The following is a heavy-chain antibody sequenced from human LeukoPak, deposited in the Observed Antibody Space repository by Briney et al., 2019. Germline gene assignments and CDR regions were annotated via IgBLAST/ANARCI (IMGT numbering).Heavy chain of an antibody. D-gene: IGHD2-2*01. V-gene: IGHV4-34*01. CDR3: ARGEGGDVVPAASDFDY. CDR1: GGSFSGYY. CDR2: INHSGST. J-gene: IGHJ4*02. Sequence: PSETLSINCAVYGGSFSGYYWSWIRQPPGKGLEWIGEINHSGSTNYNPSLKSRVTRSVHTSKNQFSLKLSSVTAADTAVYYCARGEGGDVVPAASDFDYWGQGTLVTVSS.